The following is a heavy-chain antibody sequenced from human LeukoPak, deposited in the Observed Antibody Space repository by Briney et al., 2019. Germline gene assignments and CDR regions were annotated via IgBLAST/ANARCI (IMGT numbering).Heavy chain of an antibody. D-gene: IGHD3-22*01. Sequence: GGSLRLSCAASGFTFSDYYMSWIRQAPGKGLEGVSYISSSGSTIYYADSVKGRFTISRDNAKNSLYLQMNRLRAEDTAVYYCASLYDSSGYSPFDYWGQGTLVTVSS. CDR2: ISSSGSTI. J-gene: IGHJ4*02. CDR1: GFTFSDYY. V-gene: IGHV3-11*01. CDR3: ASLYDSSGYSPFDY.